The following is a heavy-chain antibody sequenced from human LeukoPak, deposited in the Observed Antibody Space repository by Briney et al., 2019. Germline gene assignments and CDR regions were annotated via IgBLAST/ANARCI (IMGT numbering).Heavy chain of an antibody. D-gene: IGHD3-22*01. CDR3: ARDRLGDYDHSGYYDK. CDR1: GFTFSDYY. CDR2: ICDSGRTI. V-gene: IGHV3-11*01. J-gene: IGHJ4*02. Sequence: PGGSLRLSCAASGFTFSDYYMSWIRQAPGKGLEWVSYICDSGRTIYCADSVKGRFTISRDNAKNSVYLQMNNLGAEDTAVYYCARDRLGDYDHSGYYDKWGQGTLVTVSS.